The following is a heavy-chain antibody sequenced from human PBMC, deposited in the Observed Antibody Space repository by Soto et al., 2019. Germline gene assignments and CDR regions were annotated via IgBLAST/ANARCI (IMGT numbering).Heavy chain of an antibody. CDR1: GYTFTSYG. CDR3: ARDIVGYDAFDI. V-gene: IGHV1-69*04. Sequence: SVKVSCKASGYTFTSYGIIWVRQAPGQGLEWMGRIIPILGIANYAQKFQGRVTITADKSTSTAYMELSSLRSEDTAVYYCARDIVGYDAFDIWGQGTMVTVSS. CDR2: IIPILGIA. D-gene: IGHD1-26*01. J-gene: IGHJ3*02.